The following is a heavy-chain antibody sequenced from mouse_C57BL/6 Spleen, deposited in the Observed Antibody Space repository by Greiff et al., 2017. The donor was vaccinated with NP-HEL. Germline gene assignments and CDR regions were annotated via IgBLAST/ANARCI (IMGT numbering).Heavy chain of an antibody. CDR3: ARYYGSSFHFDY. V-gene: IGHV1-52*01. J-gene: IGHJ2*01. CDR2: IDPSDSET. Sequence: QVQLQQPGAELVRPGSSVKLSCKASGYTFTSYWMHWVKQRPIQGLEWIGNIDPSDSETHYNQKFKDKATLTVDKSSSTAYMQLSSLTSEDSAGYYCARYYGSSFHFDYWGQGTTLTVSS. CDR1: GYTFTSYW. D-gene: IGHD1-1*01.